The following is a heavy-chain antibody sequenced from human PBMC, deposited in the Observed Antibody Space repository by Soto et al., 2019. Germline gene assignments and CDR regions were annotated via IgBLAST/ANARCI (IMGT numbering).Heavy chain of an antibody. J-gene: IGHJ6*02. Sequence: EVQLVESGGGLVQRGGSLRLSCAASGFTFSSYWMHWVRQAPGKGLVWVSRINSDGSSTSYADSVKGRFTISRDNAKNTLYLQMNSLRAEDTAVYYCAGSGSYRYYGMDVWGQGTTVTVSS. CDR1: GFTFSSYW. CDR3: AGSGSYRYYGMDV. D-gene: IGHD3-10*01. CDR2: INSDGSST. V-gene: IGHV3-74*01.